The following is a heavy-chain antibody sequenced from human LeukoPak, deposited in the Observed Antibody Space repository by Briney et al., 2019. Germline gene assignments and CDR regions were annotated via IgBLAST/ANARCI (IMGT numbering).Heavy chain of an antibody. D-gene: IGHD6-19*01. CDR2: IYPADSDT. Sequence: PGESLKISCKGSGYSFTSYWIGWVRQMPGKGLEWMGIIYPADSDTRYSPSFQGQVTISADKSISTAYLQWSSLKASDTAMYYCARVAVAGKARDAFDIWGQGTMVTVSS. CDR1: GYSFTSYW. CDR3: ARVAVAGKARDAFDI. V-gene: IGHV5-51*01. J-gene: IGHJ3*02.